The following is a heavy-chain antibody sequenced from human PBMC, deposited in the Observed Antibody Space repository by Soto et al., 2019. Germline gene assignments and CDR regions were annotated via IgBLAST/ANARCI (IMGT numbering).Heavy chain of an antibody. V-gene: IGHV3-23*01. CDR3: AKAFSWYEY. CDR2: ISGSGGST. CDR1: GFTFSSYA. J-gene: IGHJ4*02. Sequence: EVQLLESGGGLIQPGGSLRLSCAASGFTFSSYAMNWVRQAPGKGLEWVSGISGSGGSTYYADSVKGRFTISRDNSKNTLYLQMSSLRAEDTAVYYCAKAFSWYEYWGQGTLVTVSS. D-gene: IGHD6-13*01.